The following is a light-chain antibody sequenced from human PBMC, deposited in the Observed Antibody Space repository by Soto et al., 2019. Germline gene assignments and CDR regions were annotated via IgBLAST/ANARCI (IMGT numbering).Light chain of an antibody. CDR2: RNN. V-gene: IGLV1-47*01. CDR3: AAWDDSLSGPWV. J-gene: IGLJ3*02. CDR1: SSNIGNNF. Sequence: QSALTQPPSASGTPGQRVTISCSGSSSNIGNNFVYWYQQFPGTAPKLLIYRNNQRPSGVPDRFSGSKSGTSASLAISGLRSEDEADYYCAAWDDSLSGPWVFGGGTKLTVL.